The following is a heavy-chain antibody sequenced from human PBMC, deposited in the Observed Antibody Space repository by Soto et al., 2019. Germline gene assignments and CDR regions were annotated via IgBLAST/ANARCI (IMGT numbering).Heavy chain of an antibody. CDR1: GFTFSSYW. J-gene: IGHJ6*02. CDR2: IKQEGNGK. V-gene: IGHV3-7*01. D-gene: IGHD1-26*01. CDR3: ARDALLYGMDV. Sequence: EVQLVESGGGLFQPGGSLRLSCAASGFTFSSYWMSWVAQAPGKGREGVASIKQEGNGKYYVDSGKVRFTSSRDNAKNSLYLQMNSLRAEDTAVYYCARDALLYGMDVWGQGTTVTVSS.